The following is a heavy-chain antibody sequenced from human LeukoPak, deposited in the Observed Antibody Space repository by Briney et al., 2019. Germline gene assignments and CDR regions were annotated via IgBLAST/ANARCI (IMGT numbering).Heavy chain of an antibody. Sequence: PSETLSLTCTVSGGSISSGSYYWSWIRQPAGKGLEWIGRIYTSGSTNYNPSLKSRVTISVDTSKNQFSLKLSSVTAADTAVYYCARTPHYDSWSGYHDGMDVWGQGTTVTVSS. CDR3: ARTPHYDSWSGYHDGMDV. D-gene: IGHD3-3*01. V-gene: IGHV4-61*02. J-gene: IGHJ6*02. CDR2: IYTSGST. CDR1: GGSISSGSYY.